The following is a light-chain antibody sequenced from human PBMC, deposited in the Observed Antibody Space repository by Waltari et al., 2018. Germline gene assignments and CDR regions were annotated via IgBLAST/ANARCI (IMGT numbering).Light chain of an antibody. V-gene: IGKV2-28*01. J-gene: IGKJ2*01. CDR1: QSLLHSNGYNY. CDR3: MQALQTPYT. Sequence: DIVMTQSPLSLPVTPGEPASISCRSSQSLLHSNGYNYLDWYLQKPGQAPQLLSYLGSNGASGVPDRFSGSGSGTEYTLKISRVEAEDVGVYYCMQALQTPYTFGQGTKLEIK. CDR2: LGS.